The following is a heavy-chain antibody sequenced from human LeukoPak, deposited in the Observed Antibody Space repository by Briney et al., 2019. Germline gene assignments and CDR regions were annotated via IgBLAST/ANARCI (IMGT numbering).Heavy chain of an antibody. V-gene: IGHV1-69*04. CDR1: GGTFINYA. D-gene: IGHD3-10*01. CDR2: IIPILGLA. Sequence: SVKVSCKTSGGTFINYAISWVRQAPGQGLEWMGRIIPILGLANYAQKFQGRVTITADKSTSTAYMELRSLRSEDTAVYYCARDRALVRNLWSPSAFDSWGQGTLVTVSS. J-gene: IGHJ4*02. CDR3: ARDRALVRNLWSPSAFDS.